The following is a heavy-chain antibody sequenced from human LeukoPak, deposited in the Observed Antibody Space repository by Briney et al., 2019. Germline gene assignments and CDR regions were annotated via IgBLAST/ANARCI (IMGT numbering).Heavy chain of an antibody. Sequence: SETLSLTWTVSGGSISSYYWSWIRQPAAKGLEWIGRIYTSGSTNYNPSLKSRVTMSVDTSKNQFSLKLSSVTAADTAVYYCARDADIVVASEPYFDYWGQGTLVTVSS. D-gene: IGHD2-2*01. J-gene: IGHJ4*02. V-gene: IGHV4-4*07. CDR3: ARDADIVVASEPYFDY. CDR1: GGSISSYY. CDR2: IYTSGST.